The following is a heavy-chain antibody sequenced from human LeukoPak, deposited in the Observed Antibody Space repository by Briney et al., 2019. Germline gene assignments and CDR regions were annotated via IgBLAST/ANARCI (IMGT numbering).Heavy chain of an antibody. CDR2: INSDGSST. J-gene: IGHJ4*02. V-gene: IGHV3-74*01. Sequence: PGGSLRLSCAASGFTFSSYWMHWVRQAPGKGLVWVSRINSDGSSTTYADSVKGRFTISRDNAKNTLYLQMNSLRAEDTAVYYCARLYGSSLGLDYWGQRILVTVSS. D-gene: IGHD6-6*01. CDR3: ARLYGSSLGLDY. CDR1: GFTFSSYW.